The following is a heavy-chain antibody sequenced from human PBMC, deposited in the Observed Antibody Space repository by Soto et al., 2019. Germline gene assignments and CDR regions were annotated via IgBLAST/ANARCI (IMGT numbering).Heavy chain of an antibody. D-gene: IGHD2-21*02. CDR3: ARPPHYCGGDCYFDY. Sequence: GESLKISCKGSGYSFTSYWIGWVRQMPGKGLEWMGIIYPGDSDTRYSPSFQGKVTISADKSISTAYLQWSSLKASDTAMYYCARPPHYCGGDCYFDYWGQGTLVTVSS. CDR1: GYSFTSYW. V-gene: IGHV5-51*01. J-gene: IGHJ4*02. CDR2: IYPGDSDT.